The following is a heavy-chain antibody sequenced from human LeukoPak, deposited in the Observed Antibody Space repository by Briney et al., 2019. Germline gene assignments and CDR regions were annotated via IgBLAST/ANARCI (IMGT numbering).Heavy chain of an antibody. J-gene: IGHJ4*02. CDR2: ISGSGGNT. Sequence: GGSLRLSCAASGFTFSSYAMSWVRQAPGEGLEWVSAISGSGGNTYYADSVKGRFTISRDNSKNTLYLQMNSLRAEDTAVYYCAREEKLLFGLDYWAREPWSPSPQ. D-gene: IGHD2-21*02. V-gene: IGHV3-23*01. CDR1: GFTFSSYA. CDR3: AREEKLLFGLDY.